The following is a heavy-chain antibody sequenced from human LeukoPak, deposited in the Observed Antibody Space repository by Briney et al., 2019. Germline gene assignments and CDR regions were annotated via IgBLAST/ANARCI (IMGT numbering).Heavy chain of an antibody. D-gene: IGHD3-22*01. CDR2: LNPHSGAT. V-gene: IGHV1-2*02. Sequence: GASVKVSCKASGYTLADFHIQWVRQAPGLGLEWMGTLNPHSGATDYSQKFRGRVTMTRDTSVNTAYMELSRLTSDDTAVYYCARDRAYDSSGEPMFNPWGQGTLVAVSS. J-gene: IGHJ5*02. CDR3: ARDRAYDSSGEPMFNP. CDR1: GYTLADFH.